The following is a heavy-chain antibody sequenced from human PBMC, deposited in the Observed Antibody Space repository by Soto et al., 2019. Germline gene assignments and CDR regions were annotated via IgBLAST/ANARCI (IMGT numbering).Heavy chain of an antibody. J-gene: IGHJ5*02. V-gene: IGHV4-39*01. CDR1: GCSISSISYY. Sequence: SETLSLTCTVSGCSISSISYYWVWIRQPPGKGLEWIVSIYYSGSTNYNPSLKSRVTISVDTSKNQFSLKLSSVTAADTAVYYCARSGRGGYYDFWSGYYAWLDPWGKGTLVTVS. D-gene: IGHD3-3*01. CDR2: IYYSGST. CDR3: ARSGRGGYYDFWSGYYAWLDP.